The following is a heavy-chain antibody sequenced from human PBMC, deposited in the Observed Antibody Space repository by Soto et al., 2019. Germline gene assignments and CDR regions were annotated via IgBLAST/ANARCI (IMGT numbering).Heavy chain of an antibody. V-gene: IGHV3-74*01. CDR2: INSDGSST. CDR3: ARGGQYYYYYYGMDV. Sequence: GSLRLSCAASGFTFSSYWMHWVRQAPGKGLVWVSRINSDGSSTSYADSVKGRFTISRDNAKNTLYLQMNSLRAEDTAVYYCARGGQYYYYYYGMDVWGQGTTVTVSS. J-gene: IGHJ6*02. CDR1: GFTFSSYW.